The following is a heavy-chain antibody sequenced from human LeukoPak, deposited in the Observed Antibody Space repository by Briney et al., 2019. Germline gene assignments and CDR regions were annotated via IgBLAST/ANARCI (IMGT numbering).Heavy chain of an antibody. V-gene: IGHV3-30*02. CDR2: IRYDGGNK. D-gene: IGHD6-19*01. J-gene: IGHJ4*02. CDR3: VKRIVVADKFDY. Sequence: GGSLGLSCVASGFTFSTFGMHWVRQAPGKGLEWVAFIRYDGGNKYYADSVKGRFTISRDNSKNTLYLQMDSLRVEDTAVYYCVKRIVVADKFDYWGQGSLVTVSS. CDR1: GFTFSTFG.